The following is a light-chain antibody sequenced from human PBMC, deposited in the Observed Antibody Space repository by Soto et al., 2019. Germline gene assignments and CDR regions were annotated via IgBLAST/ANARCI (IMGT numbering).Light chain of an antibody. CDR3: HQSYDTPRT. Sequence: IQMTQSPSSLSASVGDTVTITCRASQIISNYLNWYQQKPGKAPKLLIYAASSLQSWVPSRFSGSTSGTDFTLTISSLQPEDFATYYCHQSYDTPRTFGQGTKVESK. CDR1: QIISNY. CDR2: AAS. J-gene: IGKJ1*01. V-gene: IGKV1-39*01.